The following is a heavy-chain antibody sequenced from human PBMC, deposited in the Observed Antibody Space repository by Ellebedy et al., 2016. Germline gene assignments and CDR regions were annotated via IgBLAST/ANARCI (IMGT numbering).Heavy chain of an antibody. J-gene: IGHJ4*02. CDR3: ARDSSGFMTTGTTFDS. CDR2: ISSNGNTK. V-gene: IGHV3-11*01. D-gene: IGHD4-17*01. CDR1: GFTFSDYY. Sequence: GESLKISCTASGFTFSDYYMSWIRQAPGKGLEWVAYISSNGNTKYYADSAEGRFTVSRDNAKNSLYLQVNRLRADDTAVYYCARDSSGFMTTGTTFDSWGQGTLVTVSS.